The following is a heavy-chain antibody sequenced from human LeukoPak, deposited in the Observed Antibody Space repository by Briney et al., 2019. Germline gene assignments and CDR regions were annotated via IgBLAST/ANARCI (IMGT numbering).Heavy chain of an antibody. J-gene: IGHJ6*02. V-gene: IGHV4-30-4*01. Sequence: SETLSLTCTVSGGSISSGDYYWSWIRQPPGKGLEWIGYIYYSGSTYYNPSLKSRVTISVDTSKNQFSLKLSSVTAADTAVYYCARAQTGNMVRGVIGMGVWGQGTTVTVSS. CDR1: GGSISSGDYY. CDR2: IYYSGST. CDR3: ARAQTGNMVRGVIGMGV. D-gene: IGHD3-10*01.